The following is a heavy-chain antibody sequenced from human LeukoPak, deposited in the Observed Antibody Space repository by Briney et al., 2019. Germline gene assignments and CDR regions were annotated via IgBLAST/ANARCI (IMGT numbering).Heavy chain of an antibody. CDR1: GFTFSSYG. J-gene: IGHJ4*02. CDR3: AKDRGFYGSGSYYFDY. CDR2: IRYDGSNK. D-gene: IGHD3-10*01. Sequence: GGSLRLSCAASGFTFSSYGMHWVRQAPGKGLEWVAFIRYDGSNKYSADSVKGRFTISRDNSKNTLYVQMNSLRAEDTAVYYCAKDRGFYGSGSYYFDYWGQGTLVTVSS. V-gene: IGHV3-30*02.